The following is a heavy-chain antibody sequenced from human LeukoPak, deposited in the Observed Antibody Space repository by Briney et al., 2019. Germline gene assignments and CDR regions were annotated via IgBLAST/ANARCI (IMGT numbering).Heavy chain of an antibody. V-gene: IGHV1-69*05. CDR2: IIPIFGTA. D-gene: IGHD3-22*01. CDR3: AADSSGSRNQLSFDY. J-gene: IGHJ4*02. CDR1: GGTFSSYA. Sequence: SVKVSCKASGGTFSSYAISWVRQAPGQGLEWMGGIIPIFGTANYAQKFQGRATITTDESTSTAYMELSSLRSEDTAVYYCAADSSGSRNQLSFDYWGQGTLVTVSS.